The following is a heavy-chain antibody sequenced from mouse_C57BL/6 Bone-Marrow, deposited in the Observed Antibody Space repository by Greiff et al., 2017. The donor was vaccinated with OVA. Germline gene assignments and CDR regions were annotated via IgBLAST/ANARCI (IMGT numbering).Heavy chain of an antibody. CDR1: GFNIKDDY. Sequence: EVQRVESGAELVRPGASVKLSCTASGFNIKDDYMHWVKQRPEQGLEWLGWIDPENGDTEYASKFQGKATITADTSSNTAYLQLSSLTSEDTAVYYCTTGGYWGKGTTLTVSS. J-gene: IGHJ2*01. CDR2: IDPENGDT. V-gene: IGHV14-4*01. CDR3: TTGGY.